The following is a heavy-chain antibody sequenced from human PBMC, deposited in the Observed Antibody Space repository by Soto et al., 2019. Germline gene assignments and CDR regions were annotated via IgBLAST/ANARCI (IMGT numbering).Heavy chain of an antibody. CDR2: IYRSGDT. V-gene: IGHV3-66*01. J-gene: IGHJ6*02. CDR1: GFIVSDNY. CDR3: TRKHSMDV. Sequence: DVQLVESGGGLVQPGGSLRLSCTASGFIVSDNYMNWVRQAPGRGLEWVSTIYRSGDTIYADSVKGRFTISRDIAKNTLYLQMSSLRAADTAVYYCTRKHSMDVWGQRTTITVSS.